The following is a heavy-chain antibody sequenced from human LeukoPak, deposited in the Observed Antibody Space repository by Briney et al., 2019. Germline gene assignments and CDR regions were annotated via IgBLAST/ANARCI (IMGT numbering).Heavy chain of an antibody. V-gene: IGHV3-74*01. CDR2: ISSDGTYT. D-gene: IGHD2-21*02. CDR1: GFTFSSHL. J-gene: IGHJ4*02. CDR3: ASGYCGGDCYSLDY. Sequence: GGSLRLSCAASGFTFSSHLMHWVRQAPGKGLVWVSRISSDGTYTNYADSVRGRFTISRDNSKNTLYLQMNSLRAEDTAVYYCASGYCGGDCYSLDYWGQGTLVTVSS.